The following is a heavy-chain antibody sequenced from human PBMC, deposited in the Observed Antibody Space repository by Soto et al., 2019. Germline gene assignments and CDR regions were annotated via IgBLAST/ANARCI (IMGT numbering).Heavy chain of an antibody. D-gene: IGHD3-22*01. CDR3: PKAHSDSSGYNWFDP. Sequence: PGGSLRLSCAASGFTFSSYAMSWVRQAPGKGLEWVAAITGDGSNTYYADSVKGRFTISRDNSKNTLYLQMSSLRAEDTAVYYCPKAHSDSSGYNWFDPWGQGPLVTVSS. CDR1: GFTFSSYA. CDR2: ITGDGSNT. J-gene: IGHJ5*02. V-gene: IGHV3-23*01.